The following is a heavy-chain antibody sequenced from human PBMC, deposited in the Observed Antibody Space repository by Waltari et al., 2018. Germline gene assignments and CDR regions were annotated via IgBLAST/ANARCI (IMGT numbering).Heavy chain of an antibody. CDR3: ARRAMAYYYYMDV. CDR1: GFTFDDYG. V-gene: IGHV3-20*04. J-gene: IGHJ6*03. Sequence: EVQLVESGGGVVRPGGSLRLSCAASGFTFDDYGMSWVRQAPGMGREWDSGSNCNGGSTGYAYSVKGRCTISRNNAKNSLYLQMNSLGAEDTALYYCARRAMAYYYYMDVWGKGTTVTVSS. CDR2: SNCNGGST.